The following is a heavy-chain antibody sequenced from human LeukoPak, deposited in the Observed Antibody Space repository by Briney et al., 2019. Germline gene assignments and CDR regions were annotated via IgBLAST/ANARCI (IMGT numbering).Heavy chain of an antibody. V-gene: IGHV3-53*01. CDR1: GFTVSSNY. CDR3: TTLDGDYAPDY. J-gene: IGHJ4*02. Sequence: GGSLRLSCAASGFTVSSNYMSWVRQAPGKGLEWVSVIYSGGSTYYADSVKGRFTISRDNSKNTLYLQMNSLRAEDTAVYYCTTLDGDYAPDYWGQGTLVTVSS. CDR2: IYSGGST. D-gene: IGHD4-17*01.